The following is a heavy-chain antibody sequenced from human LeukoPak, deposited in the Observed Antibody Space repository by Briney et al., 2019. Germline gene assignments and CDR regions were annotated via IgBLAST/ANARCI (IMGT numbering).Heavy chain of an antibody. Sequence: SVKVSCKASGATFGSHSISWVRQAPGQGLEWMGGIVPMFGTDVYAQSFQGRVTVTADESTTTAYMELITLTSEDTAMYYCARDLLSVDSYDALDIWGQGTMVTVSS. CDR3: ARDLLSVDSYDALDI. CDR1: GATFGSHS. CDR2: IVPMFGTD. J-gene: IGHJ3*02. D-gene: IGHD5-12*01. V-gene: IGHV1-69*13.